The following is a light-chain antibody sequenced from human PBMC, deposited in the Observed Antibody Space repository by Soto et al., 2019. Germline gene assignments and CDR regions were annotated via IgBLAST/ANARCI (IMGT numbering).Light chain of an antibody. CDR1: SSDVGGYNY. V-gene: IGLV2-14*01. CDR2: DVS. J-gene: IGLJ1*01. Sequence: QSVLTQPASVSGSPGQSITISCTGTSSDVGGYNYVSWYQQHPGKAPKLMIYDVSNRPSGVSNRFSGSKSGNTASLTISGRQAEDEADYYCSSYTSSSLLYVFGTGTKVTVL. CDR3: SSYTSSSLLYV.